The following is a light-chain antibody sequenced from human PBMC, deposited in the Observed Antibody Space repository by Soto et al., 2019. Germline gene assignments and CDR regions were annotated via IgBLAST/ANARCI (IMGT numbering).Light chain of an antibody. J-gene: IGKJ1*01. CDR2: GAS. V-gene: IGKV3-15*01. CDR3: QQYNDWWT. CDR1: PSVSNN. Sequence: DIVLTQSPGTLSLSPGERATLSFRATPSVSNNLTWSQQKPGHPPCLLIYGASTRATGVPGRFSGSGSGTEFTLTISSLQSEDFAVYYCQQYNDWWTFGQGTKGDIK.